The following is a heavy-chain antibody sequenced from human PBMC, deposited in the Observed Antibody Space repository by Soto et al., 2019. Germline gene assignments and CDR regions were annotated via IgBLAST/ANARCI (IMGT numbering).Heavy chain of an antibody. CDR1: GYTFTSYY. J-gene: IGHJ4*02. Sequence: ASVKVSCKASGYTFTSYYMHWVRQAPGQGLEWMGIINPSGGSTSYAQKFQGRVTMTRDTPTSTVYMELSSLRSEDTAVYYCARDKTNGDYYDSSGYFRGFDYWGQGTLVTVSS. D-gene: IGHD3-22*01. V-gene: IGHV1-46*01. CDR2: INPSGGST. CDR3: ARDKTNGDYYDSSGYFRGFDY.